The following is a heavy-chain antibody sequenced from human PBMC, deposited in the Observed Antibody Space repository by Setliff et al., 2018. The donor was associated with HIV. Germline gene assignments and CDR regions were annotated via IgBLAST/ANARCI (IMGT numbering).Heavy chain of an antibody. J-gene: IGHJ4*02. CDR3: AKEGGAGGWERLDY. D-gene: IGHD6-19*01. Sequence: ASVKVSCKASGYTFSTSGTHWMRQAPGQRLEWMGCINGGSGKIEYSQKFQNRVTITRDTSASTDYLEVSSLRSEDTAVYYCAKEGGAGGWERLDYWGQGTLVTVSS. V-gene: IGHV1-3*01. CDR2: INGGSGKI. CDR1: GYTFSTSG.